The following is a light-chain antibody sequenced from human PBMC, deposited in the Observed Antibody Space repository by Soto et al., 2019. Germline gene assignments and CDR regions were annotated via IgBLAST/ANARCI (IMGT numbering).Light chain of an antibody. CDR1: QSVSSY. CDR3: QQRSNT. V-gene: IGKV3-11*01. Sequence: EIVMTQSPATLSVSPVESATLSCRASQSVSSYLAWYQQKPGQAPRLLIYGASSRATGIPDRFSGSGSGTDFTLTISSLEPEDFAVYYCQQRSNTFGQGTRLEIK. J-gene: IGKJ5*01. CDR2: GAS.